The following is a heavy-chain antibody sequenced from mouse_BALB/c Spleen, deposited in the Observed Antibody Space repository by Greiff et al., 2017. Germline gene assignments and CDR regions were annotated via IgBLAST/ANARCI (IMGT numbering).Heavy chain of an antibody. D-gene: IGHD2-14*01. CDR2: IRNKANGYTT. CDR1: GFTFTDYY. J-gene: IGHJ4*01. CDR3: ARDDYRYAMDY. Sequence: EVKVVESGGGLVQPGGSLRLSCATSGFTFTDYYMSWVRQPPGKALEWLGFIRNKANGYTTEYSASVKGRFTISRDNSQSILYLQMNTLRAEDSATYYCARDDYRYAMDYWGQGTSVTVSS. V-gene: IGHV7-3*02.